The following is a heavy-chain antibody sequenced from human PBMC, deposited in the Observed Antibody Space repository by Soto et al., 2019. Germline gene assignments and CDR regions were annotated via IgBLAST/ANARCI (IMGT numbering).Heavy chain of an antibody. CDR3: ARVTGSSIFGVVIPYNWFDP. D-gene: IGHD3-3*01. J-gene: IGHJ5*02. CDR2: SSAYNGNT. Sequence: ASVKVSCKASGYTFTSYVISWVLQAPGQGVEWMGWSSAYNGNTNYAQKLQGRVTMTTDTSTSTAYMELRSLRSDDTAVYYCARVTGSSIFGVVIPYNWFDPWGQGTLVTVSS. V-gene: IGHV1-18*04. CDR1: GYTFTSYV.